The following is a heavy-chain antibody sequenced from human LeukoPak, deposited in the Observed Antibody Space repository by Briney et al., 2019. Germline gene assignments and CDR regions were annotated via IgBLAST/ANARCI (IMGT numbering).Heavy chain of an antibody. J-gene: IGHJ3*02. V-gene: IGHV4-34*01. CDR3: ARERRVEVSARQTVAFDM. CDR1: GGSFTEYH. CDR2: INHTGRT. Sequence: PSETLSLTCAVYGGSFTEYHWSWIRQPPGKSLEWIGEINHTGRTHYNPSLTSRVTISIDMSERQFSLRLTSVTAADTAVYYCARERRVEVSARQTVAFDMWAQGTMVIVSS. D-gene: IGHD5/OR15-5a*01.